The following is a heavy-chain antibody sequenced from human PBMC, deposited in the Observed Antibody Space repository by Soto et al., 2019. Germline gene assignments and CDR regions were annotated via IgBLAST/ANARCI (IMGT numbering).Heavy chain of an antibody. CDR2: IYDTGST. Sequence: PSETLSLTCTVSGSDITTYYWSWLRQSPGKGLEWIGHIYDTGSTTHNPSLKSRVTISVDTSNKQFSLRLTSVTAADTAVYYCARCPIDHNWFDPWGQGTLVTV. J-gene: IGHJ5*02. CDR1: GSDITTYY. D-gene: IGHD3-9*01. CDR3: ARCPIDHNWFDP. V-gene: IGHV4-59*01.